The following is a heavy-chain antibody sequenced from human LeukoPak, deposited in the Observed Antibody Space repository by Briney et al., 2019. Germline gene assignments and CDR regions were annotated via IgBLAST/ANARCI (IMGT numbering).Heavy chain of an antibody. V-gene: IGHV4-34*01. CDR3: ARDRGRVEMATIALNQYYYYYMDV. CDR2: INHNGST. CDR1: GGSFSGYY. J-gene: IGHJ6*03. D-gene: IGHD5-24*01. Sequence: PSETLSLTCAVYGGSFSGYYWSWIRQPPGKGLEWIGDINHNGSTNYNPSLKSPVTISVDTSKNQFSLRLSSVTAADTAVYYCARDRGRVEMATIALNQYYYYYMDVWGKGTTVTISS.